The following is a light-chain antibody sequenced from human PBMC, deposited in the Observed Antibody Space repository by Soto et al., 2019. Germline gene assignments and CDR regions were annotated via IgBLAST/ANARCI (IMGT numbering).Light chain of an antibody. J-gene: IGKJ5*01. Sequence: DIQVTQSRSLLSASVGYRFTITCRSSQGINNYLAWYQQKPGKAPKLLIYAASTLQSGVPSRFSGSGSGTEFTLTISSLQSEDFATYYCQHLINYPITFGQGTRLEIK. CDR1: QGINNY. V-gene: IGKV1-9*01. CDR3: QHLINYPIT. CDR2: AAS.